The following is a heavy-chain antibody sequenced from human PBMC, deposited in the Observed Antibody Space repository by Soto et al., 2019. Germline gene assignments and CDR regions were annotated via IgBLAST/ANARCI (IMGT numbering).Heavy chain of an antibody. CDR3: ARLDYGDYYYYMDV. CDR2: ISSSGSTI. D-gene: IGHD4-17*01. J-gene: IGHJ6*03. Sequence: GGSLRLSCAASGFTFSDYYMSWIRQAPGKGLEWVSYISSSGSTIYYADSVKGRFTISRDNAKNSLYLQMNSLRAEDTAVYYCARLDYGDYYYYMDVWGKGTTVTVSS. CDR1: GFTFSDYY. V-gene: IGHV3-11*01.